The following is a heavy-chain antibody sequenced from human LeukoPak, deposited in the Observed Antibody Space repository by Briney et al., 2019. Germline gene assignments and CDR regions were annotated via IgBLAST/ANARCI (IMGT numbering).Heavy chain of an antibody. J-gene: IGHJ4*02. CDR2: IWYDGSNK. CDR1: GFTFSSYA. Sequence: GGSLRLSCAASGFTFSSYAMSWVRQAPGKGLEWVAVIWYDGSNKYYADSVKGRFTISRDNSKNTLYLQMNSLRAEDTAVYYCARDSIAARTFDYWGQGTLVTVSS. V-gene: IGHV3-33*08. D-gene: IGHD6-6*01. CDR3: ARDSIAARTFDY.